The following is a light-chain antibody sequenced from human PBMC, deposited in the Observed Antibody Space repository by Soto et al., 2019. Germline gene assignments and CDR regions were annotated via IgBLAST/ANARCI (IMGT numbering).Light chain of an antibody. CDR2: DAY. V-gene: IGKV3-11*01. Sequence: EIVLTQSPATLSLSPGERATLSCRASQSVRGYLAWYQQKLGQAPRLLISDAYNRAAGVPARFSGSGSGADFTLTISSLEPEDFAVYYRQQRSAWPLTFGGGTKVDIK. CDR3: QQRSAWPLT. J-gene: IGKJ4*01. CDR1: QSVRGY.